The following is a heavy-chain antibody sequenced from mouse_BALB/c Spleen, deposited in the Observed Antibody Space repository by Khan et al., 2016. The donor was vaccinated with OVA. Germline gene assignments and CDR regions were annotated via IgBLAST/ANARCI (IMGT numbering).Heavy chain of an antibody. Sequence: EVQLQQSGPELVKPGASMKISCKASGYSFTGYTMNWVKQRHGKNLEWIGLINPYNGGTTYSQKFKGKATLTVDRSSSTAYMELLSLTSEDSAVYDGVRSASYGDYVEAWFTYWGQGTLVTVSA. CDR2: INPYNGGT. CDR3: VRSASYGDYVEAWFTY. D-gene: IGHD2-13*01. J-gene: IGHJ3*01. CDR1: GYSFTGYT. V-gene: IGHV1-18*01.